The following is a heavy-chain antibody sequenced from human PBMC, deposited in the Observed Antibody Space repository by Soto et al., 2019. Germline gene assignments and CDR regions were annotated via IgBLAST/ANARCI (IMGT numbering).Heavy chain of an antibody. CDR1: GGSFSGYY. J-gene: IGHJ5*02. Sequence: QVQLQQWGAGLLKPSETLSLTCAVYGGSFSGYYWSWIRQPPGKGLEWIGEINHSGSTNYNPSLKRRVTIAVDTSKNQFSLKLSSVTAAETAVYYCARGQGGYSYPNWFDPWGQGPLVTVSS. CDR3: ARGQGGYSYPNWFDP. V-gene: IGHV4-34*01. D-gene: IGHD5-18*01. CDR2: INHSGST.